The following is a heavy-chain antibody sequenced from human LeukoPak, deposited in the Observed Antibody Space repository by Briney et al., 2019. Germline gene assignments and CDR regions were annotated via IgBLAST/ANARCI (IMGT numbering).Heavy chain of an antibody. V-gene: IGHV3-23*01. CDR1: GFTFSSDA. CDR2: ISGSGGST. D-gene: IGHD3-22*01. CDR3: AKDRTRYYYDSSGYYYVGLL. Sequence: GGSLRLSCAASGFTFSSDAMSWVRQAPGKGLEWVSAISGSGGSTYYADSVKGRFTISRDNSKNTLYLQMNSLRAEDTAVYYCAKDRTRYYYDSSGYYYVGLLWGQGTLVTVSS. J-gene: IGHJ4*02.